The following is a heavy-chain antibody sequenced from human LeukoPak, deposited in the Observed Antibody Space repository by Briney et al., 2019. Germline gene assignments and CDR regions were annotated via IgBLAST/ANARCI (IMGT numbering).Heavy chain of an antibody. J-gene: IGHJ6*03. Sequence: ASVKVSCKASGYTFTTYGISWVRQAPGHGLEWMGWINPNSGGTNYAQKFQGRVTMTRDASISTAYMELSRLRSDDTAVYYCARGYGDYYYYYYMDVWGKGTTVTISS. CDR2: INPNSGGT. CDR3: ARGYGDYYYYYYMDV. V-gene: IGHV1-2*02. D-gene: IGHD4-17*01. CDR1: GYTFTTYG.